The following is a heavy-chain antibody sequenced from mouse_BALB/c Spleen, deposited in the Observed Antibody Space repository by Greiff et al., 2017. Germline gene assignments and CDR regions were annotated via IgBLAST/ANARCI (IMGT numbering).Heavy chain of an antibody. J-gene: IGHJ4*01. V-gene: IGHV1-39*01. CDR3: ARFGNYSYYYAMDY. D-gene: IGHD2-1*01. Sequence: EVQLKESGPELEKPGASVKISCKASGYSFTGYNMNWVKQSNGKSLEWIGNIDPYYGGTSYNQKFKGKATLTVDKSSSTAYMQLKSLTSEDSAVYYCARFGNYSYYYAMDYWGQGTSVTVSS. CDR2: IDPYYGGT. CDR1: GYSFTGYN.